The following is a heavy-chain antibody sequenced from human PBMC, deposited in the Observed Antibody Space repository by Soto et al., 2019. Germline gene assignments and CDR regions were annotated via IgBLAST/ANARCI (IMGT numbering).Heavy chain of an antibody. CDR3: ARDGDFTNSVLD. CDR1: GGSISSYY. V-gene: IGHV4-4*07. D-gene: IGHD2-21*01. CDR2: IYTSGST. J-gene: IGHJ4*02. Sequence: PSETLSLTCTVSGGSISSYYWSWIRQPAGKGLEWIGRIYTSGSTNYNPSLKSRVTMSVDTSKNQFSLKLNSVTAADTAVYYCARDGDFTNSVLDWAQGTLVTVSS.